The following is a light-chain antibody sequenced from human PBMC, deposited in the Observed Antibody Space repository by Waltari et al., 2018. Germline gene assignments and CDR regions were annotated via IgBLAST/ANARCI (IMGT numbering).Light chain of an antibody. Sequence: DIHMTQSPSTLSASVGDRVTITCRASQSIKIWLTWYQQKPGKAPNLLIYKASTLQSGVPSRFSGSGSGTEFALTINSLQPDDFATYYCQQYDTYPWTFGQGTKVEIK. V-gene: IGKV1-5*03. J-gene: IGKJ1*01. CDR1: QSIKIW. CDR2: KAS. CDR3: QQYDTYPWT.